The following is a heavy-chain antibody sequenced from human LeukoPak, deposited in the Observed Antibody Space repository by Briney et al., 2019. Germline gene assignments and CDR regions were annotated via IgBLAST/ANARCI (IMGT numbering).Heavy chain of an antibody. CDR2: IYSGGST. Sequence: SGGSLRLSCAASGFTFSSYAMSWVRQAPGKGLEWVSVIYSGGSTYYADSVKGRFTISRDNSKNTLYLQMNSLRAEDTAVYYCARNRIAVAGSYYFDYWGQGTLVTVSS. CDR3: ARNRIAVAGSYYFDY. CDR1: GFTFSSYA. D-gene: IGHD6-19*01. V-gene: IGHV3-53*01. J-gene: IGHJ4*02.